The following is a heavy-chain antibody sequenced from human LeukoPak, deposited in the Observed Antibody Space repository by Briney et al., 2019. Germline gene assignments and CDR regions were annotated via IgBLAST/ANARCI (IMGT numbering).Heavy chain of an antibody. CDR1: GFTFGDYA. Sequence: GGSLRLSCTASGFTFGDYAMSWFRQAPGKGLEWVGFIRSKAYGGTTEYAASVKGRFTISRDDSKSIAYLQMNSLKTEDTAVYYCTRDQHGDYVKDAFDIWGQGTMVTVSS. V-gene: IGHV3-49*03. CDR3: TRDQHGDYVKDAFDI. CDR2: IRSKAYGGTT. J-gene: IGHJ3*02. D-gene: IGHD4-17*01.